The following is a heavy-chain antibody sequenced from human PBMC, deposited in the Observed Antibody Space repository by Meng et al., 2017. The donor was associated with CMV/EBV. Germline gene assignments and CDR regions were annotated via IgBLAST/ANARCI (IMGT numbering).Heavy chain of an antibody. CDR1: GGSFSGYY. CDR3: ARDRGIQLWFETVYYFDY. J-gene: IGHJ4*02. V-gene: IGHV4-34*01. CDR2: INHSGST. D-gene: IGHD5-18*01. Sequence: SETLSLTCAVYGGSFSGYYWSWIRQPPGKGLEWIGEINHSGSTNYNPSLKSRVTISVDTSKNSLYLQMNSLRAEDTAVYYCARDRGIQLWFETVYYFDYWGQGTLVTVSS.